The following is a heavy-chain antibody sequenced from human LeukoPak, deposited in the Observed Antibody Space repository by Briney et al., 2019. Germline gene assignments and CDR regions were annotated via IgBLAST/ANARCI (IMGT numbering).Heavy chain of an antibody. Sequence: PSETLSLTCTVSGGSINSGDYYWSWIRQPPGKGLEWIGYIYYTGSPFYNPSLKSRVTISVDTSKNQFSLKLSSVTAADTAVYYCARQNYYGSGTSATHWGQGTLVTVSS. CDR1: GGSINSGDYY. CDR2: IYYTGSP. V-gene: IGHV4-30-4*01. D-gene: IGHD3-10*01. J-gene: IGHJ4*02. CDR3: ARQNYYGSGTSATH.